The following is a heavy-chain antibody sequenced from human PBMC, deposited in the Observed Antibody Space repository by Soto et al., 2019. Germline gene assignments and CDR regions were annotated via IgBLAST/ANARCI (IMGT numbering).Heavy chain of an antibody. CDR3: AKDRVPDGRWNFEY. CDR2: IYGGGNT. CDR1: GFSFSTYT. Sequence: EVQLLESGGGLVQPGGSLRLSCAASGFSFSTYTMNWVRQAPGRGLAWVAGIYGGGNTYYADSVKGRFTVSRDNSRSMLYLQMNSLSAEDTAVYYCAKDRVPDGRWNFEYWGQGTLVTVYS. D-gene: IGHD2-2*01. J-gene: IGHJ4*02. V-gene: IGHV3-23*01.